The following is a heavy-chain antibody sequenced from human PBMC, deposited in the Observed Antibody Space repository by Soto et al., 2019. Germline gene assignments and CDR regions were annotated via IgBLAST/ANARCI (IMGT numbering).Heavy chain of an antibody. D-gene: IGHD6-6*01. CDR1: GFTFDDYA. V-gene: IGHV3-9*01. J-gene: IGHJ4*02. Sequence: EVQLVESGGGLVQPGRSLRLSCAASGFTFDDYAMHWVRQAPGKGLEWVSGISWNSGSIGYADSVKGRFTISRDNAKNSLYLQMNSLRAEDTALYYCAKDRIAARRGDFDYWGQGTLVTVSS. CDR3: AKDRIAARRGDFDY. CDR2: ISWNSGSI.